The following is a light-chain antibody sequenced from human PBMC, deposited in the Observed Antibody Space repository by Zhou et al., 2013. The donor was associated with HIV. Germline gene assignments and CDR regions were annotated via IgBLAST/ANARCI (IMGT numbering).Light chain of an antibody. V-gene: IGKV1-5*03. Sequence: DIQMTQSPSTLSASVGDRVTITCRASQSISSWLAWYQQKPEKAPKLLIYKASSLETGVPSRFSGSGSGTDFTLTISSLQPEDFATYYCQQANTFPRTFGLGTKVEIK. CDR3: QQANTFPRT. CDR1: QSISSW. CDR2: KAS. J-gene: IGKJ2*02.